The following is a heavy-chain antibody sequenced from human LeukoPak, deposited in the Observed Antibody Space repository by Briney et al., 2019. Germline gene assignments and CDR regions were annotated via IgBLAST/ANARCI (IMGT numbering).Heavy chain of an antibody. CDR1: GFTFSRYW. D-gene: IGHD2-2*01. CDR3: ARICSSTDCLIPD. Sequence: GGSLRLSCAASGFTFSRYWMHWVRQAPGKGLVWISRINSDASDTNYADFVKGRFTISRDNAKNTVYLQINSLRDEDTAVYYCARICSSTDCLIPDWGQGTLVTVSS. V-gene: IGHV3-74*01. J-gene: IGHJ4*02. CDR2: INSDASDT.